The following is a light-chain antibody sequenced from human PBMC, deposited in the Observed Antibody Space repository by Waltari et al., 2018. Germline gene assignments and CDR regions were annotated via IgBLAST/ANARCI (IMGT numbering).Light chain of an antibody. CDR2: EGS. CDR1: SRGVGRYNL. CDR3: CSYAGSSTVV. Sequence: QSALTQPAPVSWSPGQSITIPCTGTSRGVGRYNLVSWYQQHPGKAPKLMIYEGSKRPSGVSNRFSGSKSGNTASLTISGLQAEDEADYYCCSYAGSSTVVFGGGTKLTVL. V-gene: IGLV2-23*01. J-gene: IGLJ2*01.